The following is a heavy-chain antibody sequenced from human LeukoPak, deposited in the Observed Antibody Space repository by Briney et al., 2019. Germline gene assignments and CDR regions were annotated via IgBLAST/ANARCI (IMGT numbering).Heavy chain of an antibody. CDR3: ARSRAIGSGWPGNY. J-gene: IGHJ4*02. V-gene: IGHV1-3*01. Sequence: KPGASVKVSCKASGYTFTSYAMHWVRQAPGQRLEWMGWINAGNGNTKYSQKFQGRVSITRDTSASTAYMELSSLRSEDTAVYYCARSRAIGSGWPGNYWGQGALVTVSS. CDR1: GYTFTSYA. CDR2: INAGNGNT. D-gene: IGHD6-19*01.